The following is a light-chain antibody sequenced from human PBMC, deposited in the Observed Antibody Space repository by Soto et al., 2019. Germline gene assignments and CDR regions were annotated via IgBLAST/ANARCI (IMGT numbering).Light chain of an antibody. CDR1: SSDVGGYNY. CDR2: DVS. CDR3: CSYAGSYTFGVV. V-gene: IGLV2-11*01. J-gene: IGLJ2*01. Sequence: QSALTQPRSVSGSPGQSVTISRTGTSSDVGGYNYVSWYQQHPGKAPKLMIYDVSKRPSGVPDRFSGSKSGNTASLTISGLQAEDEADYYCCSYAGSYTFGVVFGGGTKLTVL.